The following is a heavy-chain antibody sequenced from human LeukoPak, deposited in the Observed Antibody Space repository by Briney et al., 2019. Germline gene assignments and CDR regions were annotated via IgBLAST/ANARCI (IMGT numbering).Heavy chain of an antibody. Sequence: SQTLSLTCAVSGGSISSGGYSWSWIRQPPGKGLEWIGYIHYSGSTNYNPSLKSRVTISVDTSKNQFSLKLSSVTAADTAVYYCARGPQPYDFWSGYSQGMDVWGQGTTVTVSS. CDR1: GGSISSGGYS. CDR2: IHYSGST. D-gene: IGHD3-3*01. J-gene: IGHJ6*02. CDR3: ARGPQPYDFWSGYSQGMDV. V-gene: IGHV4-61*08.